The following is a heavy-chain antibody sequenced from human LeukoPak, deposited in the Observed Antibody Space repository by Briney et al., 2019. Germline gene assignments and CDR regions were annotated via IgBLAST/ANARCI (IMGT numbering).Heavy chain of an antibody. J-gene: IGHJ4*02. Sequence: PGGSLRLSCAASGFSFSSYWMHWVRQAPGKGPVWVSLISNDESTIIYADSVKGRLTISRDNAKNTLYLQMNSLRAEDTAVYYCTGHHQAYSRTYWGQGTLVTVSS. CDR3: TGHHQAYSRTY. V-gene: IGHV3-74*01. CDR2: ISNDESTI. D-gene: IGHD4-11*01. CDR1: GFSFSSYW.